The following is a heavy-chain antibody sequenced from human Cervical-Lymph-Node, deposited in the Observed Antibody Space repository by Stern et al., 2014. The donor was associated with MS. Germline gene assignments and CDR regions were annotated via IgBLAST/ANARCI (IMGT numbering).Heavy chain of an antibody. D-gene: IGHD1-7*01. CDR3: ARRPKGTAIDY. Sequence: VHLVESGGGVVQPGRSLRLSCTASGFTFSNYAFHWVRQAPGKGLEWVAVISSVGGNKYYADSVKGRMTISRDNSKNTLYVQMSGLRPDDTAVYYCARRPKGTAIDYWGQGTLVIVSS. J-gene: IGHJ4*02. CDR1: GFTFSNYA. CDR2: ISSVGGNK. V-gene: IGHV3-30-3*01.